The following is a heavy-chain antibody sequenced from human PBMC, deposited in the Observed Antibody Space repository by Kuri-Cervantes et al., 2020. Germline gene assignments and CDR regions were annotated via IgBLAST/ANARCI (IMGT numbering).Heavy chain of an antibody. CDR2: IWYDGSNK. CDR3: ARGQGVGYSSTSCYGPDAFDI. V-gene: IGHV3-30*19. Sequence: GEFLKISFSASGITFSSYGMHWVRQAPGEGLEWVSVIWYDGSNKYYAESVKGRFNISRDNSKNTLYLQMNSMRAEDTAVYYVARGQGVGYSSTSCYGPDAFDIWGQGTMVTVSS. J-gene: IGHJ3*02. D-gene: IGHD2-2*01. CDR1: GITFSSYG.